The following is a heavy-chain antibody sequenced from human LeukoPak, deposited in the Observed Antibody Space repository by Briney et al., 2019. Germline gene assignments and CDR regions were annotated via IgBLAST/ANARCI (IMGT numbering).Heavy chain of an antibody. Sequence: GGSLRLSCAASGFTFSSHLMHWVRQVPGKGLVWVSRINSDGSNTLYADSVKGRFTLSRDNAKNTLYLQMNSLRAEDTAVYYCTRTVKYDSGGGLGLFDLWGRGTLVTVSS. D-gene: IGHD3-22*01. J-gene: IGHJ2*01. CDR2: INSDGSNT. V-gene: IGHV3-74*01. CDR3: TRTVKYDSGGGLGLFDL. CDR1: GFTFSSHL.